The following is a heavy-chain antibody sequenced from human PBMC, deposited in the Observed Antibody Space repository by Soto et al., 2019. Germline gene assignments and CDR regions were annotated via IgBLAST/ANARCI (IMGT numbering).Heavy chain of an antibody. J-gene: IGHJ3*02. CDR2: IHYSGSS. CDR1: DGSINSYF. V-gene: IGHV4-59*01. CDR3: ARVNQLAPKRNAFDI. D-gene: IGHD1-1*01. Sequence: SETLSLTCTVSDGSINSYFWSWIRQPPGKGLEWIGYIHYSGSSNYNPSLKSRVTMSVDSSKNQFSLELSSLTAADTAVYYCARVNQLAPKRNAFDIWGQRTTVTVSS.